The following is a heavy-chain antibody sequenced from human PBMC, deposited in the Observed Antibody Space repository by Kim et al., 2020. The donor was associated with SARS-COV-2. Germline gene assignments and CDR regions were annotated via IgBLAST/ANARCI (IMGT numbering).Heavy chain of an antibody. CDR2: ISWDGGST. CDR1: GFTFDDYT. Sequence: GGSLRLSCAASGFTFDDYTMHWVRQAPGKGLEWVSLISWDGGSTYYADSVKGRFTISRDNSKNSLYLQMNSLRTEDTALYYCAKGSIAVAGTWAVYFQHWGQGTLVTVSS. V-gene: IGHV3-43*01. D-gene: IGHD6-19*01. J-gene: IGHJ1*01. CDR3: AKGSIAVAGTWAVYFQH.